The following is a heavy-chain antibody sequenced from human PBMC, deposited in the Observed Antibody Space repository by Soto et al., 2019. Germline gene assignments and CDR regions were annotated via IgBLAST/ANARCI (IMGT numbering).Heavy chain of an antibody. CDR2: ISAFNGNT. Sequence: QVQLVQSGAEVKRPGASVKVSCKASGYMFRSYGISWVRQAPGQGLEWMGWISAFNGNTNYPQNLQGRVNMTTYTSTSTAYMELRTLRSDDSAMYYCARDGGYGVVSYFDYWGQGTLVTVSS. D-gene: IGHD4-17*01. V-gene: IGHV1-18*01. J-gene: IGHJ4*02. CDR1: GYMFRSYG. CDR3: ARDGGYGVVSYFDY.